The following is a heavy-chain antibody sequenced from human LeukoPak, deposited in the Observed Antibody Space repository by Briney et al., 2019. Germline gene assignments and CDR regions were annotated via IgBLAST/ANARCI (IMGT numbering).Heavy chain of an antibody. CDR2: ISSSSSYI. Sequence: PGGSLRLSCAASEFTFSNYWMSWVRQAPGKGLEWVSSISSSSSYIYYADSVKGRFTISRDNAKNSLYLQMNSLRAEDTAVYYCARALPSGYYDSSGYVPGYWGQGTLVTVSS. D-gene: IGHD3-22*01. CDR3: ARALPSGYYDSSGYVPGY. CDR1: EFTFSNYW. J-gene: IGHJ4*02. V-gene: IGHV3-21*01.